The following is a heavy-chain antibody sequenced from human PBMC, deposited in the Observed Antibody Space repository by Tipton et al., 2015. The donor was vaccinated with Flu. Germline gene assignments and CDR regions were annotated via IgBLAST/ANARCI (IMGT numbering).Heavy chain of an antibody. D-gene: IGHD5-12*01. J-gene: IGHJ4*02. CDR1: GFTINRYG. CDR3: AKVIPELVAGLDY. CDR2: IGGSGYTT. Sequence: SLRLSCAVSGFTINRYGMSWVRQFPGKGLEWVAAIGGSGYTTYFADSVKGRFTISRDIFTNTLYLQMNSLRAGDTAVYYCAKVIPELVAGLDYWGQGTLVTVSP. V-gene: IGHV3-23*01.